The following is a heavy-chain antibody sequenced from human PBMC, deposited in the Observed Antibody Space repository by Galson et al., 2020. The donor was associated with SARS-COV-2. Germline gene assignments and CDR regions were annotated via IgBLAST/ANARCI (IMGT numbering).Heavy chain of an antibody. J-gene: IGHJ5*02. D-gene: IGHD1-7*01. CDR2: INHSGST. V-gene: IGHV4-34*01. Sequence: SETLSLTCAVYGGSFSGYYWSWIRQPPGKGLEWIGEINHSGSTNYNPSLKSRVTISVDTSKNQFSLKLSSVTAADTAVYYCARGKVVWNYVGRASYNWFDPWGQGTLVTVSS. CDR1: GGSFSGYY. CDR3: ARGKVVWNYVGRASYNWFDP.